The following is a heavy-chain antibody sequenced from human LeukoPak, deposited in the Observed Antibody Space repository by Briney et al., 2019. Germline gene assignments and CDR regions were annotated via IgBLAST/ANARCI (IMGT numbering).Heavy chain of an antibody. J-gene: IGHJ3*02. V-gene: IGHV4-4*02. D-gene: IGHD2-21*02. CDR3: ARELDRPMCGGDCYWAFDI. CDR1: GVSISSSNW. Sequence: PSETLCLTCAVSGVSISSSNWWHWVRQPPGKGLEWIGSIYHSGSTYYNPSLKSRVTISVDTSKNQFSLKLSSVTAADTAVYYCARELDRPMCGGDCYWAFDIWGQGTMVTVSS. CDR2: IYHSGST.